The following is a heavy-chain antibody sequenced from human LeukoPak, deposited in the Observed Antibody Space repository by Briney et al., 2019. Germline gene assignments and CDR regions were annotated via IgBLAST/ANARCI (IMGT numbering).Heavy chain of an antibody. CDR1: GFTFSSYW. CDR2: INSDGSST. CDR3: ARALKQGFERELPYYFDY. V-gene: IGHV3-74*01. D-gene: IGHD1-26*01. J-gene: IGHJ4*02. Sequence: GGSLRLSCAASGFTFSSYWMHWVRQAPGKGLVWVSRINSDGSSTSYADSVKGRFTISRAKAKNTLYLQMNSLRAGDTAVYYCARALKQGFERELPYYFDYWGQGTLVTVSS.